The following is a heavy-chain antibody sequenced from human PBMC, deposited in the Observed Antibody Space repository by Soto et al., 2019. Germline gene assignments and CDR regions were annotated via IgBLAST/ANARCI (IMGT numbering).Heavy chain of an antibody. CDR2: INAGNGNT. CDR1: GYTFTSYA. D-gene: IGHD3-9*01. V-gene: IGHV1-3*01. CDR3: ARDNRYSKFTFDP. Sequence: GASVKVSCKASGYTFTSYAMHWVRQAPGQRLEWMGWINAGNGNTKYSQKFQGRVTITRNTSASTAYMELSSLRSEDTAVYYCARDNRYSKFTFDPWGQGTLVTVSS. J-gene: IGHJ5*02.